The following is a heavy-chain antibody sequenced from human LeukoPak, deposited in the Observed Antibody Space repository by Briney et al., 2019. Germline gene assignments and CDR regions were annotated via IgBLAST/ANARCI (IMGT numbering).Heavy chain of an antibody. CDR2: VYYSGST. V-gene: IGHV4-59*01. J-gene: IGHJ4*02. CDR3: AGHVGSGSYYADY. CDR1: GGSLSSYY. D-gene: IGHD1-26*01. Sequence: SETLSLTCTVSGGSLSSYYWSWIRQPPGKGLEWIGYVYYSGSTNYNPSLKSRVTISADTSKNQFSLKLTSVTAADTAVYYCAGHVGSGSYYADYWGQGTLVTVSS.